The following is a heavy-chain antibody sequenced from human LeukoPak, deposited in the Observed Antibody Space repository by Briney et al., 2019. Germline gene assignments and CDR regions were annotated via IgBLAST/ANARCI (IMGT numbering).Heavy chain of an antibody. J-gene: IGHJ6*04. V-gene: IGHV3-30*18. CDR3: AELGITVIGGV. D-gene: IGHD3-10*02. CDR2: ISYDGSNK. Sequence: GGSLRLFCAASGFTFSSYGMHRVRQAPGKGLEGVAVISYDGSNKYYADSVKGRFTISRDNSKNTLYLQMNSLRAEDTAVYYCAELGITVIGGVWGKGTTVTISS. CDR1: GFTFSSYG.